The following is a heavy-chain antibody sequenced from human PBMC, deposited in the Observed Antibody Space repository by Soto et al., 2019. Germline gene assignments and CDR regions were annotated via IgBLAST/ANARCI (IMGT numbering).Heavy chain of an antibody. CDR2: IIPISGTA. Sequence: QVQLVQSGAEVKKPGSSVKVSCKASGGTFSSYAISWVRQAPGQGLEWMGGIIPISGTANYAQNFEGRVTITTDESTSKAYMELCSLRSEDTAVYYCARSQGSSTSLEVYYYYYYGMDVWGQGTTVTVSS. CDR3: ARSQGSSTSLEVYYYYYYGMDV. D-gene: IGHD2-2*01. CDR1: GGTFSSYA. J-gene: IGHJ6*02. V-gene: IGHV1-69*01.